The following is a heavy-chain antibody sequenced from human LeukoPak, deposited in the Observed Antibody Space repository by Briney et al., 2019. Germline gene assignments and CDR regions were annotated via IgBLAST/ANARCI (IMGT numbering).Heavy chain of an antibody. Sequence: SQTLSLTCTVSGGSLSSGSYYWSSIRQPAGKGLEWIGRIYTSGSTNYNPSLKSRVTISVDTSKNQFSLKLSSVTAADTAVYYCARGEMTTVAYYFDYWGQGTLVTVSS. J-gene: IGHJ4*02. CDR2: IYTSGST. V-gene: IGHV4-61*02. CDR1: GGSLSSGSYY. CDR3: ARGEMTTVAYYFDY. D-gene: IGHD4-23*01.